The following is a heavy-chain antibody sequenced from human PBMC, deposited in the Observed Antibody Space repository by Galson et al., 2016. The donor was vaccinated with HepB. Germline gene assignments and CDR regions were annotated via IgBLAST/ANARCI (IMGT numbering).Heavy chain of an antibody. CDR2: ISGSGDNV. CDR1: GFTFSDYY. J-gene: IGHJ5*01. Sequence: SLRLSCAASGFTFSDYYMSWIRQAPGKGLEWVSSISGSGDNVYYAGSVKGRFTISRDNARNSLYLQMNSQRAEDTAVYYCARTMSLCTSTSCRYNWFDSWGRGTLVTVSS. V-gene: IGHV3-11*01. CDR3: ARTMSLCTSTSCRYNWFDS. D-gene: IGHD2-2*01.